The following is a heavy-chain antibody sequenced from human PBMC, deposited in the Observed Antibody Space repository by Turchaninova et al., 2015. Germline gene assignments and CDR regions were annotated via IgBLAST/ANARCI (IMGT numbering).Heavy chain of an antibody. CDR1: GSVWNNSA. D-gene: IGHD5-12*01. J-gene: IGHJ4*02. Sequence: EASGSVWNNSATHGDRQTSGQGLEGVAGISYDGNNKKFIDSVTGRFSIFRDISKNMVFLQMSRLRPEDTATYYCAKPDGRGSIAATITGLDSWGQGTLVTVSA. V-gene: IGHV3-30*18. CDR3: AKPDGRGSIAATITGLDS. CDR2: ISYDGNNK.